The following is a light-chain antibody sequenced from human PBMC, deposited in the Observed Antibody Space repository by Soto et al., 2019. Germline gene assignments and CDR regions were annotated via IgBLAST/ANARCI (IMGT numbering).Light chain of an antibody. Sequence: EIGLPQSPGTLSLSPGERATLSCRASQSVSNNYLALYQQKPGQPRRLLIYGASNRATGITDRFSGSGSGTDFTLTISRLEPEDFAVYYCEQYGSSGPFGQGTKVDIK. J-gene: IGKJ1*01. CDR3: EQYGSSGP. CDR1: QSVSNNY. V-gene: IGKV3-20*01. CDR2: GAS.